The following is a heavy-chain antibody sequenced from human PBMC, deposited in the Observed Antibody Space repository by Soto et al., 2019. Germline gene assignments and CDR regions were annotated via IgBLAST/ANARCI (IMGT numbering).Heavy chain of an antibody. CDR2: RIPSLGIA. J-gene: IGHJ6*03. CDR1: GGTFSSYT. V-gene: IGHV1-69*02. Sequence: QVQLVQSGAEVKKPGSSVKVSCKASGGTFSSYTISWVRQAPGQGLECMGRRIPSLGIANYAQKFQGRVTMPADKSKSTAYMELSSLRSEDTAVYYCARGYCSSMAVWGKGPTVTVSS. CDR3: ARGYCSSMAV.